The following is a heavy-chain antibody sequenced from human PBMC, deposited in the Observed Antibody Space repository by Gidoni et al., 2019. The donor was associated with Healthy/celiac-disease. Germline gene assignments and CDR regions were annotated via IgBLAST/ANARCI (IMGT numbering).Heavy chain of an antibody. J-gene: IGHJ5*02. CDR3: ARQVAAAVWIDP. CDR1: GGSISSSSYY. CDR2: IDFVGST. D-gene: IGHD6-13*01. V-gene: IGHV4-39*01. Sequence: QLQLQESGPGLVKPSETLSLTCTVSGGSISSSSYYWGWIRQPQGKGLEWIGSIDFVGSTYYNPSLKRRFTISVDTSKIQFSLKLSSVTAAYTAVYYCARQVAAAVWIDPWGQGTLVTVSS.